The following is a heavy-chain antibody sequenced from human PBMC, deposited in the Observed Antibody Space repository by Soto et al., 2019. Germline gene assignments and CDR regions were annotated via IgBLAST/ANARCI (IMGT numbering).Heavy chain of an antibody. Sequence: GALRLSCTASGFTFSSYAMSWVRQAPGKGLEWVSAISGSGDSSYYANSVKGRLTISRDNSKNTLYLQMNSLRADDTAVYYCAKEGAPVGLGWFDPWGQGVLVTVSS. V-gene: IGHV3-23*01. CDR2: ISGSGDSS. CDR3: AKEGAPVGLGWFDP. D-gene: IGHD2-8*02. J-gene: IGHJ5*02. CDR1: GFTFSSYA.